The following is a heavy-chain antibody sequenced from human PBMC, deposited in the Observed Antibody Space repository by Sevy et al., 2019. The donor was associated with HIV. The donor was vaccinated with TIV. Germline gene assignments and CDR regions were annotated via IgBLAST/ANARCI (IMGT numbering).Heavy chain of an antibody. Sequence: GGSLRLSCAASGFTLSRHWMTWVRQAPGKGLEWVANINQDGSEKYYVDSVKGRFTISRDNAKNSLHLQMNSLRLEDTAMYYCASDYSWGQGTLVTVSS. CDR3: ASDYS. CDR1: GFTLSRHW. V-gene: IGHV3-7*01. CDR2: INQDGSEK. J-gene: IGHJ4*02.